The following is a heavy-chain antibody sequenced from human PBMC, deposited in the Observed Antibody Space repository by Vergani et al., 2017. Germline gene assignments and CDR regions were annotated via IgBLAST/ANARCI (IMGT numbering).Heavy chain of an antibody. V-gene: IGHV3-74*01. J-gene: IGHJ4*02. D-gene: IGHD1-14*01. CDR3: ARDWLIDAEVTELDY. CDR1: GFTFSRHW. CDR2: VNPEGTNT. Sequence: EVQLVESGGGLVQPGGSLRLSCAASGFTFSRHWMHWVRQAPGKGLVWVSRVNPEGTNTPYADSVKGRFTISRDNAKNMMYLQLNSLRDEDTAVYYCARDWLIDAEVTELDYWGQGTLVTVSS.